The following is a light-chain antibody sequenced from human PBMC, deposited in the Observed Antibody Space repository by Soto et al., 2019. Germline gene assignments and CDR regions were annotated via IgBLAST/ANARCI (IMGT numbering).Light chain of an antibody. Sequence: QSVLTQPPSVSAAPGQKVTISCSGTTSNVANNFVSWYQQFPGKAPKLLIYDDIRRPSGIPDRFSASKSGTSATLGITGLKTGDEADYYCGSWDSSLTANVFGTGTKLTVL. V-gene: IGLV1-51*01. CDR1: TSNVANNF. J-gene: IGLJ1*01. CDR3: GSWDSSLTANV. CDR2: DDI.